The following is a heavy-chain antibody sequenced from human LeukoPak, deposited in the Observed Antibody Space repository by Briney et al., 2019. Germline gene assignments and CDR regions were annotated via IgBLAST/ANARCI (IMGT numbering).Heavy chain of an antibody. J-gene: IGHJ4*02. D-gene: IGHD3-3*01. V-gene: IGHV3-30-3*01. Sequence: AGGSLRLSCAASGFTFSSYAMHWVRQAPGKGLEWVAVISYDGSNKYYADSVKGRFTISRDNSKNTLYLQMNSLRAEDTAVYYCARSYYDFWSGYYGWGQGTLVTVSS. CDR3: ARSYYDFWSGYYG. CDR2: ISYDGSNK. CDR1: GFTFSSYA.